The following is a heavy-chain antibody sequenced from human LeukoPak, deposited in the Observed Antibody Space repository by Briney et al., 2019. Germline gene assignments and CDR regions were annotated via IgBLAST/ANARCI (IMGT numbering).Heavy chain of an antibody. CDR3: AREDDDYGGHPDFDY. CDR2: ISSSSSTI. Sequence: PGGSLRLSCAASGFTFSSYSMNWVRQAPGKGLEWVSYISSSSSTIYYADSVKGRFTISRDNAKNSLYLQMNSLRAEDTAVHYCAREDDDYGGHPDFDYWGQGTLVTVSS. CDR1: GFTFSSYS. D-gene: IGHD4-23*01. J-gene: IGHJ4*02. V-gene: IGHV3-48*01.